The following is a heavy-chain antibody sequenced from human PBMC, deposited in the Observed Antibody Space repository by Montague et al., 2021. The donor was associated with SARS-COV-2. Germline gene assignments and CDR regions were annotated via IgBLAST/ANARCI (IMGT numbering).Heavy chain of an antibody. CDR3: ARSPYRTTYLNGMDV. CDR2: IYTLGST. D-gene: IGHD1-14*01. V-gene: IGHV4-61*09. CDR1: GGSISSGDYH. J-gene: IGHJ6*02. Sequence: TLSLTCTVSGGSISSGDYHWSWIRQPAEKGLEWIGYIYTLGSTNYNPSLKSRVTISIDTSKNQFSLKLSSVTAADTAVYFCARSPYRTTYLNGMDVWGQGTTVTVSS.